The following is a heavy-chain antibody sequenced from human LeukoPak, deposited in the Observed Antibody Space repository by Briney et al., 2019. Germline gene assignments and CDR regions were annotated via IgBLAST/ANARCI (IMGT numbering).Heavy chain of an antibody. J-gene: IGHJ4*02. CDR2: ISSSGSTI. D-gene: IGHD3-9*01. CDR1: GFTFSSYE. Sequence: GGSLRLSCAASGFTFSSYEMNWVRQAPGKGLEWVSYISSSGSTIYYADSVKGRFTISRDNAKNSLYLQMNSLRAEDTALYYCAKDAYYDILTGYYPTASYFDYWGQGTLVTVSS. V-gene: IGHV3-48*03. CDR3: AKDAYYDILTGYYPTASYFDY.